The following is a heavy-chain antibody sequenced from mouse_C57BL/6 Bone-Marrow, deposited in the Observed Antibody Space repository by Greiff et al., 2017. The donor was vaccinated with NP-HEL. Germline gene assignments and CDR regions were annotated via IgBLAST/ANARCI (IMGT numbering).Heavy chain of an antibody. CDR2: IDPENGDT. CDR1: GFNIKDDY. CDR3: TTKSGYYGSNY. D-gene: IGHD1-1*01. J-gene: IGHJ3*01. Sequence: EVQLQQSGAELVRPGASVKLSCTASGFNIKDDYMHWVKQRPEQGLEWIGWIDPENGDTEYASKFQGKATITADTSSNTAYLQLSSLTSEDTAVYYCTTKSGYYGSNYWGQGTLVTVSA. V-gene: IGHV14-4*01.